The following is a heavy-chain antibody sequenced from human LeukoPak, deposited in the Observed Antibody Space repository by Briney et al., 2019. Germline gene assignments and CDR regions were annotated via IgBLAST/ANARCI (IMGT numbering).Heavy chain of an antibody. Sequence: KPSETLSLTCTVSGGSISSSSYYWGWIRQPPGKGLEWIGSIYYSGNTYYNPSLKSRGTISVDTSKNQFSLKLSSVTAADTAVYYCARGGLDSNGYWVAFGIWGQGTMVTVSS. CDR1: GGSISSSSYY. CDR3: ARGGLDSNGYWVAFGI. CDR2: IYYSGNT. J-gene: IGHJ3*02. D-gene: IGHD3-22*01. V-gene: IGHV4-39*01.